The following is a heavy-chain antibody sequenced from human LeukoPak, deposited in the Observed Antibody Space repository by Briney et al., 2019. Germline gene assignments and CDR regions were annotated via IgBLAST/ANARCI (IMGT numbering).Heavy chain of an antibody. V-gene: IGHV3-48*01. J-gene: IGHJ6*04. CDR2: ISSSSSNI. Sequence: PGWALRLSCAASGFTFSSYSMLWVRQAPGKGLEGVPYISSSSSNIYYADAVKGRFTISRDNAKNPLYLQLHTLRAEDTAVYYCAELGITMIGGVWGKGTTVTISS. CDR3: AELGITMIGGV. CDR1: GFTFSSYS. D-gene: IGHD3-10*02.